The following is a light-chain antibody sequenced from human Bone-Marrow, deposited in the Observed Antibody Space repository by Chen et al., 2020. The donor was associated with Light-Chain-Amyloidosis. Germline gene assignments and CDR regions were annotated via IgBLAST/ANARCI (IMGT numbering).Light chain of an antibody. CDR2: DDD. V-gene: IGLV6-57*01. J-gene: IGLJ3*02. CDR1: SGSIATDY. Sequence: NFMLTKPHSVSESPGKTVIISCTRSSGSIATDYVQWYQQRPGSSPTTVIDDDDQRPSGVPDRFSVSIARSTNSASLTISGLKTEDEADYYCQSYQGSSQGVFGGGTKLTVL. CDR3: QSYQGSSQGV.